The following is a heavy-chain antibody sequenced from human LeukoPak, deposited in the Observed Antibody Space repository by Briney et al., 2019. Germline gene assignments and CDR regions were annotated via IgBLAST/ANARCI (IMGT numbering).Heavy chain of an antibody. CDR3: ARLSWDCSGGSCYPGDFDY. V-gene: IGHV1-18*01. J-gene: IGHJ4*02. CDR1: GYTFTSYV. Sequence: ASVKVSCKASGYTFTSYVISWVRQAPGQGLEWMGWISAYNGNTNYAQKLQGRVTMTTDTSTSTAYMELRSLRSDDTAVYYCARLSWDCSGGSCYPGDFDYWGQGTLVTVSS. D-gene: IGHD2-15*01. CDR2: ISAYNGNT.